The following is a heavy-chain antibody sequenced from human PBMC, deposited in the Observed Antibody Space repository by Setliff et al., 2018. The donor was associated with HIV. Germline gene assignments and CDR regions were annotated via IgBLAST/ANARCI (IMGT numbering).Heavy chain of an antibody. CDR3: ARGRWYSSSWYEY. V-gene: IGHV4-31*11. J-gene: IGHJ4*02. CDR1: GDSITRGGDF. CDR2: IYYTGST. D-gene: IGHD6-13*01. Sequence: SETLSLTCAVSGDSITRGGDFWSWIRHHPGKGLEWIGYIYYTGSTYYNPSLKSRVTISVDTSKNQFSLKLSSVTAADTAVYYCARGRWYSSSWYEYWGQGTLVTVSS.